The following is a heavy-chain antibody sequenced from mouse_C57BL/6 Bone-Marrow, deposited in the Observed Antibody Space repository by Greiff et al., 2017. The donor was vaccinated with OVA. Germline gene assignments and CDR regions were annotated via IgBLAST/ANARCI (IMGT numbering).Heavy chain of an antibody. V-gene: IGHV1-53*01. D-gene: IGHD1-1*01. Sequence: QVQLKQPGTELVKPGASVKLSRKASGYTFTSYWMHRVKQRPGQGLEWIGNINPSNGGTNYNEKFKSKATLTVDKSSSTAYMQRSSLTSEDSAVYYCARGDCLITTVVATDYFDYWGQGTTLTVSS. CDR3: ARGDCLITTVVATDYFDY. J-gene: IGHJ2*01. CDR2: INPSNGGT. CDR1: GYTFTSYW.